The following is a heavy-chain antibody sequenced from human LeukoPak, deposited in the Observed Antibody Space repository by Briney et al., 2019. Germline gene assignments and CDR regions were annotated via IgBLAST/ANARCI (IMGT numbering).Heavy chain of an antibody. CDR3: ARSPGRRGSYYRDY. J-gene: IGHJ4*02. D-gene: IGHD1-26*01. Sequence: PSETLSLTCTVSGGSISSGSYYWSWIRQPAGKGLEWIGRIYTNGSTNYNPSLKSRVTISVDTSKNQFSLKLSSVTAADTAVYYCARSPGRRGSYYRDYWGQGTLVTVSS. CDR1: GGSISSGSYY. V-gene: IGHV4-61*02. CDR2: IYTNGST.